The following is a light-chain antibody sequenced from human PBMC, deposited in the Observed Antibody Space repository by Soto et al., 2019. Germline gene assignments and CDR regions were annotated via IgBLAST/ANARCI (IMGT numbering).Light chain of an antibody. CDR1: QSVSGTY. J-gene: IGKJ1*01. CDR3: QHYSNSRA. CDR2: GAT. Sequence: EIVLTQSPGTLSLSPGERATLFCRASQSVSGTYLAWYQQKPGQAPRLLIYGATTMATGIPDRFSGSGFGTDFTLTITRLEPEDFEMYYCQHYSNSRAFGQGTKVEIK. V-gene: IGKV3-20*01.